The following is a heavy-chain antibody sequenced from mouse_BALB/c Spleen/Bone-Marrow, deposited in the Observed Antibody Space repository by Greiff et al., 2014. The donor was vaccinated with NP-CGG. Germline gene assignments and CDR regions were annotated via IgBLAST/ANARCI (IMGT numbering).Heavy chain of an antibody. J-gene: IGHJ4*01. D-gene: IGHD2-3*01. CDR1: GYTFSGYW. Sequence: QVQLKQSGAELMKPGASVKISCKTTGYTFSGYWIEWVKQRPGHGLEWVGEILPGSTSTNYNEKFKDKATFTADTSSNTAYIQLSSLTSEDSAVYYCARDGYSSLAMDYWGQGTSVTVSS. CDR3: ARDGYSSLAMDY. CDR2: ILPGSTST. V-gene: IGHV1-9*01.